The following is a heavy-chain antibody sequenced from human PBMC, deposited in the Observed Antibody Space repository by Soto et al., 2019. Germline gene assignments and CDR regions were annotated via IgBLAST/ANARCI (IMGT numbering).Heavy chain of an antibody. CDR1: GFTFSRHG. CDR3: ARDDDYPDNGFDY. Sequence: QVQLVESGGGLVQPGTSLRLSCAASGFTFSRHGMHWVRQTPGKGLEWLAVILNDASGHWYADSVKGRFTISRDNCENTLYLQMNGLRLEDTAMYYCARDDDYPDNGFDYWGQGPRVTVSS. D-gene: IGHD4-17*01. J-gene: IGHJ4*02. CDR2: ILNDASGH. V-gene: IGHV3-33*01.